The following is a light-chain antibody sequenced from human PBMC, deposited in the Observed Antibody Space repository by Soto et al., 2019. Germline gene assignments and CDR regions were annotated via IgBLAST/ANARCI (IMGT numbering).Light chain of an antibody. CDR3: QQYNSYSPAWT. CDR1: QSISSW. V-gene: IGKV1-5*01. Sequence: DIQMTQSPSTLSASVGDRVTITCRASQSISSWLAWYRQKPGKAPKLLIYDASSLESGVPSRFSGSGSGTEFTLTISSLQPDDFATYYCQQYNSYSPAWTFGQGTKVDIK. CDR2: DAS. J-gene: IGKJ1*01.